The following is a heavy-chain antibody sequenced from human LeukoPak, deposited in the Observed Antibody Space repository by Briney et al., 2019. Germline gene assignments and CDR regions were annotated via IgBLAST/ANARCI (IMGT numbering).Heavy chain of an antibody. D-gene: IGHD3-16*02. Sequence: GGSLRLSCAASGVTFSFSSYAMSWVRQAPGKGLEWVSAISGGGGGTYYADSVKGRFTISRDNSKNTLYLQMNSLRAEDTAVYYCAKEGSIMITFGGVIAHWYFDLWGRGTLVTVSS. J-gene: IGHJ2*01. CDR3: AKEGSIMITFGGVIAHWYFDL. CDR2: ISGGGGGT. V-gene: IGHV3-23*01. CDR1: GVTFSFSSYA.